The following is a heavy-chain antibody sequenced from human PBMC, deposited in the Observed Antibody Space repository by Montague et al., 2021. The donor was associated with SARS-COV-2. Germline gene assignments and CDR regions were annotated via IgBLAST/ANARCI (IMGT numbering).Heavy chain of an antibody. CDR3: ARETMTADAFDI. J-gene: IGHJ3*02. CDR2: FYSVGST. CDR1: GASVGSSD. V-gene: IGHV4-59*02. Sequence: SETLSLTCTVSGASVGSSDWGWIRQSPGKGLEWIGYFYSVGSTDYNSSLKSRATISRDTSKNQLSLKVRSVTAADTAVYYCARETMTADAFDIWGQGTMVTVSS. D-gene: IGHD1-14*01.